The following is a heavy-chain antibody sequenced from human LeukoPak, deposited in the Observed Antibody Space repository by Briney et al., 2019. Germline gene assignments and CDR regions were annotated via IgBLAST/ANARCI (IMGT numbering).Heavy chain of an antibody. D-gene: IGHD3-10*01. CDR2: ISGSGGST. CDR1: GFTFSSYA. Sequence: GGSLRLSCAASGFTFSSYAMSWVCQAPGKGLEWVSAISGSGGSTYYADSVKGRFTISRDNSKNTLYLQMNSLRAEDTAVYYCAKYYYGSGSSDFDYWGQGTLVTVSS. V-gene: IGHV3-23*01. J-gene: IGHJ4*02. CDR3: AKYYYGSGSSDFDY.